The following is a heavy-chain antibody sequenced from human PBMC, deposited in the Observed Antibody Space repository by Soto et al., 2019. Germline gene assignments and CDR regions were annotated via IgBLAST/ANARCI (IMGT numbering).Heavy chain of an antibody. CDR1: GYPVTAYY. J-gene: IGHJ3*02. D-gene: IGHD3-3*01. V-gene: IGHV1-2*02. Sequence: QLHLVQSGAVVKKPGASVTVSCSASGYPVTAYYMHWVRQAPGRGLEWMGGINPATGAAKYTQTFHGRVTMTRDTSPSTVFMDLSGLTSEDTAVFYCARGGGVGVAGSAAFDMWGQGTLVTVSS. CDR2: INPATGAA. CDR3: ARGGGVGVAGSAAFDM.